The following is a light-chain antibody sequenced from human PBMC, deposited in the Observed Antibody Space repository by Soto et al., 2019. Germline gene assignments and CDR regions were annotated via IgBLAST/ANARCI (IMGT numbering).Light chain of an antibody. CDR1: SSDVGGYHY. Sequence: QSALTQPASVSGSPGQSITISCTGTSSDVGGYHYVSWYQQYPGKAPKVMIYDVSNRPSGVSNRFSGSKSGTTASLTISGLQAEDEADYYCSSYTSSSTYVFGTGTKVTLL. J-gene: IGLJ1*01. CDR3: SSYTSSSTYV. CDR2: DVS. V-gene: IGLV2-14*01.